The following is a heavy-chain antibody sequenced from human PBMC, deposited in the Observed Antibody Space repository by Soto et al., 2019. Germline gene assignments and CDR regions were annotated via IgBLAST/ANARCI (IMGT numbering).Heavy chain of an antibody. CDR2: ISAYNGNT. D-gene: IGHD2-2*01. V-gene: IGHV1-18*04. J-gene: IGHJ6*02. CDR3: ATGSSTSYYYYGMDV. Sequence: GAPVKVACKASGYTVTSSGVTGVRQDPGQGLEWMGWISAYNGNTNYAQKLQGRVTMTTDTSTSTAYMELRSLRSDDTAVYYCATGSSTSYYYYGMDVWGQGTTVTVSS. CDR1: GYTVTSSG.